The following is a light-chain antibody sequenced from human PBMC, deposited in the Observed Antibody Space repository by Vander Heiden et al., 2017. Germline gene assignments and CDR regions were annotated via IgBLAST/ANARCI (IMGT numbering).Light chain of an antibody. CDR2: AAS. CDR3: QQKYSTPRT. CDR1: QSISRS. V-gene: IGKV1-39*01. Sequence: DIQMTQSPSSLSASVGDRVNITCRASQSISRSLNWYQQRPGKDPNLLIYAASTLQRGGPSRFSGSGSGTDFALTITSPQPEDFATYYCQQKYSTPRTFGQGTKVEIK. J-gene: IGKJ1*01.